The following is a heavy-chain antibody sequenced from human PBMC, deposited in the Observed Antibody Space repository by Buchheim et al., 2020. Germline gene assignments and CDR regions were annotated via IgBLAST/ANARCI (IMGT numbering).Heavy chain of an antibody. Sequence: EVQLVESGGGLVQPGGSLRLSCAASGFTFSSYEMNWVRQAPGKGLEWVSYISSSGSAVYYADSVKGRFTISRDSAKNSLYLQMNSLRAEDTAVYFCARDRNILAAGLDYWGQGTL. J-gene: IGHJ4*02. V-gene: IGHV3-48*03. D-gene: IGHD6-13*01. CDR1: GFTFSSYE. CDR2: ISSSGSAV. CDR3: ARDRNILAAGLDY.